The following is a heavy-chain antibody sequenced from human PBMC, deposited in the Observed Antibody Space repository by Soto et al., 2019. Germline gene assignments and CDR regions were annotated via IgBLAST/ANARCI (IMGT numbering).Heavy chain of an antibody. CDR2: IYYSGST. CDR3: ARYRHGSGNWFDP. Sequence: QLQLQESGPGLVKPSETLSLTCTVSGGSISSSSYYWGWIRQPPGKGLEWIGSIYYSGSTYYNPSLKSRVTISVDTSKNQFSLKLSSVTAADTAVYYCARYRHGSGNWFDPWGQGTLVTVSS. V-gene: IGHV4-39*01. D-gene: IGHD3-10*01. CDR1: GGSISSSSYY. J-gene: IGHJ5*02.